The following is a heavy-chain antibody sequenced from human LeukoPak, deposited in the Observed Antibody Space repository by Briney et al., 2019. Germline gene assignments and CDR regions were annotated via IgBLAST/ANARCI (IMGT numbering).Heavy chain of an antibody. J-gene: IGHJ6*02. CDR1: GGSISSYY. CDR3: ARVPYYYDSSGYYPYYYGMDV. D-gene: IGHD3-22*01. CDR2: IYTSGST. V-gene: IGHV4-4*07. Sequence: SETLSLTCTVSGGSISSYYWSWIRQPAGKGLEWIGRIYTSGSTNYNPSLKSRVTMSVDTSKNQFSLKLSSVTAADTAVYYCARVPYYYDSSGYYPYYYGMDVWGQGTTVTVSS.